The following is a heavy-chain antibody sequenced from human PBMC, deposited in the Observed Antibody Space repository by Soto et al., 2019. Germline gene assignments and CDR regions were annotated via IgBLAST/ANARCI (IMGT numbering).Heavy chain of an antibody. CDR2: VSTNDDRT. CDR1: GYTFTAYG. J-gene: IGHJ4*02. CDR3: ARELNTESSAYYSFAF. V-gene: IGHV1-18*01. D-gene: IGHD3-22*01. Sequence: GASVKVSCKTSGYTFTAYGLAWLRQAPGQRPEWTGWVSTNDDRTNYARKFQGRVTMTTDRSMTTTSMELRSLGTDDTAVYYCARELNTESSAYYSFAFWGQGTLVTVSS.